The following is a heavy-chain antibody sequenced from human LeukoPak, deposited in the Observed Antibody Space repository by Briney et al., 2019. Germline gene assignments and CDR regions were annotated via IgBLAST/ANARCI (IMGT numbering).Heavy chain of an antibody. CDR3: ARGRMGVGATRWYDY. V-gene: IGHV4-34*01. Sequence: SSETLSLTCAVYGGSFSGYYWSWIRQPPGKGLEWIGEINHSGSTNYNPSLKSRVTISVDTSKNQFSLKLSSVTAADTAVYYCARGRMGVGATRWYDYWGQGTLVTVSS. J-gene: IGHJ4*02. CDR2: INHSGST. D-gene: IGHD1-26*01. CDR1: GGSFSGYY.